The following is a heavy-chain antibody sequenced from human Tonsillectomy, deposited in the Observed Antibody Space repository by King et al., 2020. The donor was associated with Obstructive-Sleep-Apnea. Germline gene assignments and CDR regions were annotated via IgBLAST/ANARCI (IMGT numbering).Heavy chain of an antibody. CDR3: ASDSSGSAQVRD. CDR1: GFSLSNARMG. V-gene: IGHV2-26*01. Sequence: VTLKESGPVLVKPTETLTLTCTVSGFSLSNARMGVSWIRQPPGKALEWLAHIFSKEEKSYSTSLKSRLTISKDTSKSQVVLTMTNMDPVDTATYYCASDSSGSAQVRDWGQGTLVTVSS. J-gene: IGHJ4*02. CDR2: IFSKEEK. D-gene: IGHD3-22*01.